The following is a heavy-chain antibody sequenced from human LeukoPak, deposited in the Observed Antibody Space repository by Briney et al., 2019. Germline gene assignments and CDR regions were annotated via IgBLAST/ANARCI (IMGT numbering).Heavy chain of an antibody. J-gene: IGHJ4*02. CDR2: IGISSGNT. CDR1: GFTFSSYS. CDR3: ARDTKYAFDN. V-gene: IGHV3-48*01. Sequence: GGSLRLSCAASGFTFSSYSMNWVRQAPGKGLEWISYIGISSGNTKHADSVKGRFTISGDKAKNSVYLQMNSLRVEDTAVYYCARDTKYAFDNWGQGTLVTVSS. D-gene: IGHD2-2*01.